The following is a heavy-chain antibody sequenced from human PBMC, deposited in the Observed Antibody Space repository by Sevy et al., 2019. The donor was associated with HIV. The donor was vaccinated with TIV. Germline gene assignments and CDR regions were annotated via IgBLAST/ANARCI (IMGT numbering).Heavy chain of an antibody. CDR1: GGSISSYY. J-gene: IGHJ4*02. CDR2: IYYSGST. D-gene: IGHD3-16*02. V-gene: IGHV4-59*01. Sequence: SETLSLTCTVSGGSISSYYWSWIRQPPGKGLEWIGYIYYSGSTNYNPSLKSRVTISVDTSKNQFSLKLSSVTAADTAVYYWARGTGGRGPFGGVIVPFFYWGQGTLVTVSS. CDR3: ARGTGGRGPFGGVIVPFFY.